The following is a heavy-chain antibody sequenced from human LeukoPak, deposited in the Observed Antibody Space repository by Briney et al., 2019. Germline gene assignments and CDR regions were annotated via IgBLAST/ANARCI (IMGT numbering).Heavy chain of an antibody. Sequence: GGSLRLSCEASGFSFSSYNMDWVRQTPGKGLEWISSITTSSSYTFYADSVKGRFTISRDNARNSLYLQMSSLTAEDTAVYYCARDPYSGAYGDTYYYSMDVWGKGTTVTISS. D-gene: IGHD1-26*01. CDR2: ITTSSSYT. J-gene: IGHJ6*03. CDR3: ARDPYSGAYGDTYYYSMDV. V-gene: IGHV3-21*01. CDR1: GFSFSSYN.